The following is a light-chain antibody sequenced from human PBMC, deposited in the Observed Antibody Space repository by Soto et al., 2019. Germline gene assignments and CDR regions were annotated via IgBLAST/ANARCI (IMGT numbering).Light chain of an antibody. CDR3: QLYDSYSWT. CDR1: QDISNF. CDR2: SAS. J-gene: IGKJ1*01. V-gene: IGKV1-16*01. Sequence: IRMTKSPSSLSASVGDRVTITCRASQDISNFLAWFQQKPGGVPQRLIHSASSLQSGVPSRFSGSGSGTEFTLAISSLQTDDFASYYCQLYDSYSWTFGQGTKVDIK.